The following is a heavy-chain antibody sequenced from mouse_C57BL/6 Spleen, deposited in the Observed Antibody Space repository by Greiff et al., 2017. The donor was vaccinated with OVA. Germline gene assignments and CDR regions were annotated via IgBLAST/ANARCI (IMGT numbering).Heavy chain of an antibody. V-gene: IGHV5-9-1*02. CDR2: ISSGGDYI. D-gene: IGHD2-3*01. Sequence: DVMLVESGEGLVKPGGSLKLSCAASGFTFSSYAMSWVRQTPEKRLEWVAYISSGGDYIYYADTVKGRFTISRDNARNTLYLQMSSLKSEDTAMYYCTRDGGLKNAMDYWGQGTSVTVSS. CDR1: GFTFSSYA. CDR3: TRDGGLKNAMDY. J-gene: IGHJ4*01.